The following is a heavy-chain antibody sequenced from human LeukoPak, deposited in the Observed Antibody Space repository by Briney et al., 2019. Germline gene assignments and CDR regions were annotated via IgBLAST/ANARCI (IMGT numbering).Heavy chain of an antibody. CDR3: ARQGHSYGLDY. CDR2: ITSTSSTI. Sequence: GGSLRLSCAASGFTFSSYSMNWVRQAPGKGLEWLSYITSTSSTIFYADSVKGRFTISRDNAKNSLYLQMNSLRAEDTAVYYCARQGHSYGLDYWGQGTLVTASS. J-gene: IGHJ4*02. D-gene: IGHD5-18*01. CDR1: GFTFSSYS. V-gene: IGHV3-48*04.